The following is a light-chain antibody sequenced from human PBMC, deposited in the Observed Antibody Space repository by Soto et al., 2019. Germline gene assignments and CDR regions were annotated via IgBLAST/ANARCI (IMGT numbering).Light chain of an antibody. CDR3: QQYDVLPLS. CDR2: DAS. J-gene: IGKJ3*01. V-gene: IGKV1-33*01. CDR1: QDISNY. Sequence: DLQMTQSPSSLSASVGDRVTITCQASQDISNYLNWYQQKPGKAPRLLIYDASNLETGVPSRFSGSGSGTHFTFTINSLQTEDLATYYCQQYDVLPLSFGPGTKVDI.